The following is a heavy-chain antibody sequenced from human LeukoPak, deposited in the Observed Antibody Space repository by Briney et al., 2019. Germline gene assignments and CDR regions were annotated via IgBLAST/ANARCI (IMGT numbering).Heavy chain of an antibody. J-gene: IGHJ4*02. V-gene: IGHV3-30*18. CDR2: ISCDGSNK. CDR3: AKDIGDYYGSGSIY. D-gene: IGHD3-10*01. Sequence: SGGSLRLSCAASGFTFSNYGMHWVRQAPGKGLEWVAVISCDGSNKYYADSVKGRFTISRDNAKNSLYLQMNSLRAEDTALYYCAKDIGDYYGSGSIYWGQGTLVTVSS. CDR1: GFTFSNYG.